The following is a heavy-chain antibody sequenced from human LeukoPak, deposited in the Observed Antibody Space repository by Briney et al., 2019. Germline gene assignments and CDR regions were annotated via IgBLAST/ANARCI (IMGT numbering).Heavy chain of an antibody. CDR2: IWYDGSNK. CDR3: ARDTVVPAATYYYCYGMDV. J-gene: IGHJ6*02. Sequence: PGGSLRLSCAASGFTFSSYGMHWVRQAPGKGLEWVAVIWYDGSNKYYADSVKGRFTISRDNSKNTLYLQMNSLRAEDTAVYYCARDTVVPAATYYYCYGMDVWGQGTTVTVSS. V-gene: IGHV3-33*01. D-gene: IGHD2-2*01. CDR1: GFTFSSYG.